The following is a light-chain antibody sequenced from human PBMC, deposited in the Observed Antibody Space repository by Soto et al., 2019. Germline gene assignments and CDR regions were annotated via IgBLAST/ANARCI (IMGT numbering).Light chain of an antibody. J-gene: IGKJ2*01. CDR3: QQYNKWPPVT. CDR2: GAS. CDR1: QVVVSN. Sequence: EIVLTQSPATLSVSPGERATLSCRASQVVVSNLAWYQQKSGQAPRLLIYGASARATGIPARFSGSGSGTEFTLTISSLQSEDFAVYYCQQYNKWPPVTFGQGTKLEIK. V-gene: IGKV3-15*01.